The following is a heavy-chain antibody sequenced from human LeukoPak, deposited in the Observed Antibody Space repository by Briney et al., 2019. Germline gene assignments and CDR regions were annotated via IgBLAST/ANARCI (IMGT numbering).Heavy chain of an antibody. Sequence: SETLSLTCTVSGGSISSYYWSWIRQPPGKGLEWIGYIYYSGSTNYNPSLKCRVTISVDTSKNQFSLKLSSVTAADTAVYCCARRRDAFDIWGQGTMVTVSS. J-gene: IGHJ3*02. CDR3: ARRRDAFDI. CDR1: GGSISSYY. V-gene: IGHV4-59*08. CDR2: IYYSGST.